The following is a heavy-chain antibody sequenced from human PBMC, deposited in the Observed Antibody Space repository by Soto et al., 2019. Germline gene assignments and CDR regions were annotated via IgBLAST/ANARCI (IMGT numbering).Heavy chain of an antibody. V-gene: IGHV3-15*01. CDR2: IKSKTDGGTT. CDR1: GFTFSNAW. D-gene: IGHD1-7*01. J-gene: IGHJ6*02. CDR3: TTDGELELGRGMDV. Sequence: EVQLVESGGGLVKPGGSLRLSCAASGFTFSNAWMSWVRQAPGKGLEWVGRIKSKTDGGTTDYAAPVKGRFTISRDDSNNTLYLKMNSLKTEDTAVYYCTTDGELELGRGMDVWGQGTTVTVSS.